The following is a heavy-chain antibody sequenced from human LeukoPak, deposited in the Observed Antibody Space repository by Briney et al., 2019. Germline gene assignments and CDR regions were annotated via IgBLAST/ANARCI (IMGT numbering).Heavy chain of an antibody. CDR2: ISYDGSNK. Sequence: GRSLRLSCAASGFTFSSYGMHWVRQAPGKGLEWVAVISYDGSNKYYADSVKGRFTISRDNAKNSLYLQMNSLRAEDTAVYYCAKNRDVDIPLDWFDPWGQGTLVTVSS. D-gene: IGHD2-2*03. J-gene: IGHJ5*02. V-gene: IGHV3-30*18. CDR1: GFTFSSYG. CDR3: AKNRDVDIPLDWFDP.